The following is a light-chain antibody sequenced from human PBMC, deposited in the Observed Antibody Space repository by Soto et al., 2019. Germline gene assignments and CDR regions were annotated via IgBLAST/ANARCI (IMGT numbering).Light chain of an antibody. Sequence: EIVLTQSPATLSLSPGERATLSCRASQSVSSYLACYQQKPRQAPRLLIFDASNRATGIPPKFSGSGSGTNFTLPISSLEPEDFAVYYCQQRSNWPRGTFGQGTRLEIK. V-gene: IGKV3-11*01. CDR1: QSVSSY. CDR3: QQRSNWPRGT. J-gene: IGKJ5*01. CDR2: DAS.